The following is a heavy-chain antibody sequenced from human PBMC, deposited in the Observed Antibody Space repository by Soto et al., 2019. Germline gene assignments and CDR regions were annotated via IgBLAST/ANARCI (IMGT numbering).Heavy chain of an antibody. V-gene: IGHV4-59*01. CDR1: DSFISGCY. Sequence: SETLPMSCAHADSFISGCYWSWNRQPPGKGLEWIGYIYYSGRSNYNPSLKSRVTMSVDTSRNQFSLKLSSVTAADTAVYYCARGSDILTGYINNDAFDIWGQGTMVTVSS. CDR2: IYYSGRS. CDR3: ARGSDILTGYINNDAFDI. J-gene: IGHJ3*02. D-gene: IGHD3-9*01.